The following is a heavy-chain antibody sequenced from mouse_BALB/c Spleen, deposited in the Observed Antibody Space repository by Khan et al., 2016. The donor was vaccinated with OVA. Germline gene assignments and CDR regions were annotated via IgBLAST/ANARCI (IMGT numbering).Heavy chain of an antibody. J-gene: IGHJ4*01. CDR1: GFSLTNYG. D-gene: IGHD2-4*01. Sequence: VELVESGPGLVAPSQSLSITCTISGFSLTNYGIHWVRQPPGKGLEWLVVIWSDGSTTYNSALKSRLTISKDNSKSQVFLKMNSLQTDDTAMYFCDRQPYYHYSIVDYWGQGTSVTVSS. CDR2: IWSDGST. V-gene: IGHV2-6-1*01. CDR3: DRQPYYHYSIVDY.